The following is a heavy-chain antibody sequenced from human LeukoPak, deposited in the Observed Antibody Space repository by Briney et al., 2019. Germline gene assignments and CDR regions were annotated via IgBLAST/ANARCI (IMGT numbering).Heavy chain of an antibody. CDR1: GGSFSGYY. CDR3: ARGGWAARYCNSTSCRTPPNKKTFMDV. D-gene: IGHD2-2*01. J-gene: IGHJ6*03. CDR2: INHSGST. V-gene: IGHV4-34*01. Sequence: SETLSLTCAVYGGSFSGYYWSWIRQPPGKGLEWIGEINHSGSTNYNPSLKSRVTISVDTSKNQFSLKLSSVTAADTAVYYCARGGWAARYCNSTSCRTPPNKKTFMDVWGKGTTVTVSS.